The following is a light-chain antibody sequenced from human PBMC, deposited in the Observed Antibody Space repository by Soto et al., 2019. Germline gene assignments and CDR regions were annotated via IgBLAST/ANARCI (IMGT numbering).Light chain of an antibody. J-gene: IGKJ1*01. CDR1: QSVSYW. Sequence: DIQVTQSPSTLSASVGERVTITCRASQSVSYWLAWYQQKPGKAPKLLIYDASNLESGVPSRFSGSGSGTEFTLTISSLQPDDFATYYCQQYNSYWTFGQGTKVDIK. CDR3: QQYNSYWT. CDR2: DAS. V-gene: IGKV1-5*01.